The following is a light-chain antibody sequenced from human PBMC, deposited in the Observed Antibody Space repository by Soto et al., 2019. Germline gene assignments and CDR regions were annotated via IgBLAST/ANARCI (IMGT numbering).Light chain of an antibody. Sequence: QSALTQPRSVSGSPGQSVTISCGGGSSDVGGYKYVSWYKQHPGTAPKLIIFDVTKRPSGVPDRFSGSKSGNTASLVISGLQTDDEGDFYCCSYAGNNSVLFGGGTKLTVL. CDR2: DVT. V-gene: IGLV2-11*01. CDR3: CSYAGNNSVL. CDR1: SSDVGGYKY. J-gene: IGLJ3*02.